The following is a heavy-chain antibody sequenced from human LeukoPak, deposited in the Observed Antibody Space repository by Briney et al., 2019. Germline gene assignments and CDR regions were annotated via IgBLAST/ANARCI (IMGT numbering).Heavy chain of an antibody. CDR2: VYYTGST. CDR1: GISISSLY. Sequence: PWETLSLTCTVSGISISSLYWSWIRQPPGKGLEFIGYVYYTGSTNYTPSLESRVTISLDTSKNEFSLKMSSVSAADTAVYYCARVPVYYGMYVCGEGTTVTVS. V-gene: IGHV4-59*11. CDR3: ARVPVYYGMYV. J-gene: IGHJ6*01.